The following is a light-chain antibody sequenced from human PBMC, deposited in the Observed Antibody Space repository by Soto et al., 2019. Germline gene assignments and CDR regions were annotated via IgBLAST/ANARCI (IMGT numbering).Light chain of an antibody. V-gene: IGKV1-12*01. CDR2: AAS. J-gene: IGKJ5*01. CDR1: QDIGSW. Sequence: DIQMTQSPSSVSASVGDTVTITCQASQDIGSWLAWFQQKPGRAPKLLIYAASSLQSGVPSRFSGSGSGTDFTLTISRLEPEDFAVYYCQQYGSSPLITFGQGTRLEIK. CDR3: QQYGSSPLIT.